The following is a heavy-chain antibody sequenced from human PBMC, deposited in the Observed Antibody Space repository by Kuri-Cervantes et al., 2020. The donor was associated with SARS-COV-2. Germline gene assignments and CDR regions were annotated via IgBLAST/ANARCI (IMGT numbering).Heavy chain of an antibody. CDR2: IWYDGSNK. Sequence: GESLKISCAASGFTFSSYGMHWARQAPGKGLEWVAVIWYDGSNKYYADSVKGRFTISRDNSKNTLYLQMNSLRAEDTAVYYCARDGGATAGTYYYYGMDVWGQGTTVTVSS. D-gene: IGHD6-13*01. V-gene: IGHV3-33*01. CDR1: GFTFSSYG. CDR3: ARDGGATAGTYYYYGMDV. J-gene: IGHJ6*02.